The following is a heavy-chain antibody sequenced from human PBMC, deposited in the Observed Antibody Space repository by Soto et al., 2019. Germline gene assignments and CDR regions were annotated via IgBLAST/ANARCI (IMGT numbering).Heavy chain of an antibody. V-gene: IGHV1-46*01. J-gene: IGHJ1*01. D-gene: IGHD3-9*01. CDR3: AREPGRTREFDA. CDR1: GYTFSNYF. Sequence: XSVKFSFEASGYTFSNYFMHWVRPAPGQGLEWMGKINPTGGSTNVAQKFQGRVTMIRDPSTSTFYMELSNLRSEDTAVYYCAREPGRTREFDAWGQGTLVTVSS. CDR2: INPTGGST.